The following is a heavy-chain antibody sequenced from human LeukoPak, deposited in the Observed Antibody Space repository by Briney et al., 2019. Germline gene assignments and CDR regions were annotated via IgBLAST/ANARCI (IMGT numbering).Heavy chain of an antibody. V-gene: IGHV3-30*02. CDR3: AKGARADDY. Sequence: GGSLRLSCAASGFTFSSYGMHWVRQAPGKGLEWVTFIRFDGSNKYYADSVKGRFTISRDNSKNTLYLQLSSLRAEDTAVYYCAKGARADDYWGQGTLVTVSS. CDR1: GFTFSSYG. CDR2: IRFDGSNK. J-gene: IGHJ4*02.